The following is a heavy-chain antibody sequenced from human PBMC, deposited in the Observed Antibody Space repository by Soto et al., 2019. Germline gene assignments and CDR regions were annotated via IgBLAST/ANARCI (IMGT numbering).Heavy chain of an antibody. J-gene: IGHJ4*02. CDR1: GITVSSSY. Sequence: GWSLRLSCAVSGITVSSSYMSWVRQAPGKGLEWVSVIYRTGTTYYADSVKGRFTISRDNSENTLYLQMNTLRAEDTAVYYCARDPHFGYWGQGTRVTVSS. V-gene: IGHV3-66*01. CDR3: ARDPHFGY. CDR2: IYRTGTT.